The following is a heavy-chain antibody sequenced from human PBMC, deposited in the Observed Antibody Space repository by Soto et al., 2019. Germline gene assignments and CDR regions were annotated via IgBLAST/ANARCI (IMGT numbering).Heavy chain of an antibody. J-gene: IGHJ4*02. Sequence: QVQLVQSGAEVKKPGSSVKVSCKASGGTFSSYTISWVRQAPGQGLEWMGRIIPILGIANYAQKFQGRVTITADKSTSTAYRELSSLRSEDTAVYYCARGMVAAAGLFDYWGQGTLVTVSS. CDR3: ARGMVAAAGLFDY. CDR1: GGTFSSYT. D-gene: IGHD6-13*01. V-gene: IGHV1-69*02. CDR2: IIPILGIA.